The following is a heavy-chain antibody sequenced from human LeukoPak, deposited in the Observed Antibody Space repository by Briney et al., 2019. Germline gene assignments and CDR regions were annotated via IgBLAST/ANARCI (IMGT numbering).Heavy chain of an antibody. V-gene: IGHV3-23*01. CDR2: ISGSGDST. CDR3: ARRSGIAVAGAFDY. D-gene: IGHD6-19*01. J-gene: IGHJ4*02. Sequence: GGSLRLSCAASGFTFSNYAMRWVRQAPGKELEWVSGISGSGDSTYYADSVKGRFTISRDNSKNTLYLQMNSLRAEDTAVYYCARRSGIAVAGAFDYWGQGTLVTVSS. CDR1: GFTFSNYA.